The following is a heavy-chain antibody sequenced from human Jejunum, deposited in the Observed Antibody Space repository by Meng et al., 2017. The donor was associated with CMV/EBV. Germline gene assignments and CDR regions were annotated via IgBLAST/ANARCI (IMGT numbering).Heavy chain of an antibody. D-gene: IGHD3-16*01. CDR1: GAAIKNYN. Sequence: QESGPGLGKPSATLSLTCIVSGAAIKNYNWNWVRQPAGQGLEWIGLIQVIGHTVYNPSLKSRVTVSLDASKSQFSLTLNSVTAADTATYYCAGSRPGGGACDYWGQGILVTVSS. CDR3: AGSRPGGGACDY. CDR2: IQVIGHT. J-gene: IGHJ4*02. V-gene: IGHV4-4*07.